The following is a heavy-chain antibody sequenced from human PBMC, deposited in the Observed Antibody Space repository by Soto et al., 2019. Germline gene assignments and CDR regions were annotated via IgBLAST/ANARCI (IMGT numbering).Heavy chain of an antibody. CDR1: GGSISSYY. D-gene: IGHD6-13*01. V-gene: IGHV4-59*08. J-gene: IGHJ5*02. Sequence: QVQLQESGPGLVKPSETLSLTCTVSGGSISSYYWSWIRQPPGKGLEWIGYIYYSGSTNYNPSLKSRVTISVDTSKNQFSLKLSSVTAADTAVYYCARRIAAAGVNWFDPWGQGTLVTVSS. CDR2: IYYSGST. CDR3: ARRIAAAGVNWFDP.